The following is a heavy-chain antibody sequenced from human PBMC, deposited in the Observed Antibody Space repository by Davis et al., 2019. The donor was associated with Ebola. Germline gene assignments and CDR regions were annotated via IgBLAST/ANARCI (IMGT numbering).Heavy chain of an antibody. CDR3: AKETAAIPTRTDY. Sequence: GESLKISCAASGFTFSSYSMNWVRQAPGKGLEWVSSISSSSSYIYYADSVRGRFSVSRDDSKNTLFLQLNSLRDEDTAVYYCAKETAAIPTRTDYWGQGTLVTVSS. V-gene: IGHV3-21*04. D-gene: IGHD1-1*01. CDR2: ISSSSSYI. J-gene: IGHJ4*02. CDR1: GFTFSSYS.